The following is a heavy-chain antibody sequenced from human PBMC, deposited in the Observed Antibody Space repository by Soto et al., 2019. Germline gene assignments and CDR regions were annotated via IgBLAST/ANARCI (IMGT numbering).Heavy chain of an antibody. J-gene: IGHJ5*02. CDR3: ARKGLSHLDNWFDP. CDR1: GFTFSSYA. Sequence: PGGSLRLSCAASGFTFSSYAMSWVRQAPGKGLEWVANIKKDGNEKYYVDSVKGRFTISRDNARNSLYLQMNSLRVEDTAVYYCARKGLSHLDNWFDPWGQGTLVTVSS. D-gene: IGHD3-16*02. CDR2: IKKDGNEK. V-gene: IGHV3-7*01.